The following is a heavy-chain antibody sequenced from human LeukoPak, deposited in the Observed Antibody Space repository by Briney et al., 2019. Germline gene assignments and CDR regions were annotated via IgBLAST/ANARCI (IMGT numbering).Heavy chain of an antibody. CDR3: ARRYGDSTSPRGMDV. Sequence: GGSLRLSCAASGFTFSSYSMNWVRQAPGKGLEWVSSISSSSSYIYYADSVKGRFTISRDNAKNSLHLQMNSLRAEDTAVYYCARRYGDSTSPRGMDVWGKGTTVTVSS. V-gene: IGHV3-21*01. D-gene: IGHD4-17*01. CDR2: ISSSSSYI. CDR1: GFTFSSYS. J-gene: IGHJ6*04.